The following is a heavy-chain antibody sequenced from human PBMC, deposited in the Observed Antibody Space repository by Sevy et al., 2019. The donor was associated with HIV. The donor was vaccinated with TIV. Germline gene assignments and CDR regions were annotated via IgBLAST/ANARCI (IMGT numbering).Heavy chain of an antibody. J-gene: IGHJ6*02. D-gene: IGHD1-1*01. CDR1: GFTSSDYY. CDR3: AREKRQDYYYYGMDV. Sequence: GGSLRLSCVGFGFTSSDYYMSRIRQAPRKGLEWVSYISGSRGTIDYADSVKGRFTISRDNAKNSLYLKMNSLRAEDTAVYYCAREKRQDYYYYGMDVWGQGTTVTVSS. V-gene: IGHV3-11*01. CDR2: ISGSRGTI.